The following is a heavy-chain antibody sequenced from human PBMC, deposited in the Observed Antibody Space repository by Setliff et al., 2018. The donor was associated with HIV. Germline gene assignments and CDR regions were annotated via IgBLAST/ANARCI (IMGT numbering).Heavy chain of an antibody. V-gene: IGHV3-23*01. J-gene: IGHJ6*03. Sequence: GGSLRLSCTASGFSFSLYAMSWVRQAPGRGLEWVSTITSSVSRTFYADSAEGRFTISRDNSNNTLYLQMNSLRAEDTAVYYCATYGYSSGWSWTNYYMDVWGKGTTVTVS. CDR1: GFSFSLYA. CDR3: ATYGYSSGWSWTNYYMDV. CDR2: ITSSVSRT. D-gene: IGHD6-19*01.